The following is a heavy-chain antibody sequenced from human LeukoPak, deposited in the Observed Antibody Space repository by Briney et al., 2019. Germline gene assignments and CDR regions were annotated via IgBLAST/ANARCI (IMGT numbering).Heavy chain of an antibody. CDR3: ARVLYCGGGSCYSHDAFDI. CDR2: INPSGGST. V-gene: IGHV1-46*01. D-gene: IGHD2-15*01. Sequence: GASVKVSCKASGYTFTSYGISWVRQAPGQGLEWMGMINPSGGSTSYAQKFQGRVTMTRDMSTSTVYMELSSLKSDDTAFYYCARVLYCGGGSCYSHDAFDIWGQGTMVTVSS. J-gene: IGHJ3*02. CDR1: GYTFTSYG.